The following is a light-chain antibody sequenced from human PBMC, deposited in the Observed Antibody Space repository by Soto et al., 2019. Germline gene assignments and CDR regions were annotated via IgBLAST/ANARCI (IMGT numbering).Light chain of an antibody. J-gene: IGKJ5*01. CDR3: QYLNGAPTIT. V-gene: IGKV1-9*01. CDR2: AAY. CDR1: QDVSDY. Sequence: DIQLTQSSSSLSAXVGDXATIXXRXSQDVSDYLAWYQHSPVKAPNLLIYAAYTLQSGVPSRFSGSGSGTEFSLTITSLQPEDFATYYCQYLNGAPTITFGQGARLEIK.